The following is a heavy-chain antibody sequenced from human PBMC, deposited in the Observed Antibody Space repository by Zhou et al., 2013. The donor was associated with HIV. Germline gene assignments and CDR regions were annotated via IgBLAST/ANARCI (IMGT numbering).Heavy chain of an antibody. CDR2: IIPVFGTA. CDR3: ARDRTDYYDSSAYYPNWFDP. D-gene: IGHD3-22*01. V-gene: IGHV1-69*12. CDR1: GGTFTSYA. Sequence: QVQLVQSGAEVKKPGSSVKVSCKASGGTFTSYAIGWVRQAPGQGLEWMGGIIPVFGTATYAQKFQGRATIAADESTSTAYMELSSLRSDDTAFYYCARDRTDYYDSSAYYPNWFDPWGQGTLVTVSS. J-gene: IGHJ5*02.